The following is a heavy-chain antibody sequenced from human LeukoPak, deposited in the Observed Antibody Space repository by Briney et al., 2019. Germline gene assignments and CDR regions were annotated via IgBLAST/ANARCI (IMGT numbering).Heavy chain of an antibody. Sequence: SETLSLTCTVSGGSISRSSYYWGWIRQPPGKGLEWIGSNYYSGSTYYNPSLKSRVTISVDTSKNQFSLKLSAVTAADTAVYYCANLVGYDSSGYYVHFGYWGQGTLVTVSS. V-gene: IGHV4-39*07. D-gene: IGHD3-22*01. CDR1: GGSISRSSYY. CDR2: NYYSGST. J-gene: IGHJ4*02. CDR3: ANLVGYDSSGYYVHFGY.